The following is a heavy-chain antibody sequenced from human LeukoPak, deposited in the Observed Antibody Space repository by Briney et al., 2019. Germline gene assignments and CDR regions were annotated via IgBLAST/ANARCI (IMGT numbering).Heavy chain of an antibody. CDR3: ARVLTTVTDWYFDL. J-gene: IGHJ2*01. V-gene: IGHV1-18*01. Sequence: ASVNVSFKSSGYTFTSYGISWVRQAPGQGLEGMGWISAYNGNTNYAQKLQGRVTMNTDTSTSTAYMELRSLRSDATAVYYCARVLTTVTDWYFDLWGRGTLVTVSS. CDR1: GYTFTSYG. CDR2: ISAYNGNT. D-gene: IGHD4-17*01.